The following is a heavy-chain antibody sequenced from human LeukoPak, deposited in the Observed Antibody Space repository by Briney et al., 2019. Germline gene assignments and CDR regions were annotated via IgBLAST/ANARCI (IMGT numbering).Heavy chain of an antibody. Sequence: SESLSLTCAVYGGSFSGYYWSWIRQPPGKGLEWIGEINHSGSNKYYPSLKSRGTISVDASKNQFSLKLSSVTAADTAVYYCARVSSPPRYSSSWYYYYYYLDVWGKGTTVTVSS. V-gene: IGHV4-34*01. CDR2: INHSGSN. D-gene: IGHD6-13*01. CDR1: GGSFSGYY. CDR3: ARVSSPPRYSSSWYYYYYYLDV. J-gene: IGHJ6*03.